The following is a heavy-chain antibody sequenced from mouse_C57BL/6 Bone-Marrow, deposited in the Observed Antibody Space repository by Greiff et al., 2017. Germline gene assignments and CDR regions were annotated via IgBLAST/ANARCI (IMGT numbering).Heavy chain of an antibody. Sequence: VQLQQSDAELVKPGASVKISCKVSGYTFTDHTIHWMKQRPEQGLEWIGYIYPRDGSNKYNEKFKGKATLTADKSSSTAYMQLNSLTSEDSAVYFCARAYDGYYCYYAMDYWGQGTSVTVSS. D-gene: IGHD2-3*01. CDR1: GYTFTDHT. CDR3: ARAYDGYYCYYAMDY. CDR2: IYPRDGSN. V-gene: IGHV1-78*01. J-gene: IGHJ4*01.